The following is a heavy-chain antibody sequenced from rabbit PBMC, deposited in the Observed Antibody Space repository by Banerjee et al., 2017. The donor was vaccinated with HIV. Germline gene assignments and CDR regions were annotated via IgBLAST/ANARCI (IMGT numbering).Heavy chain of an antibody. V-gene: IGHV1S45*01. J-gene: IGHJ4*01. Sequence: QEQLVESEGGLVQPGGTLTLTCTVSGFDFSSNAMSWVRQAPGKGPEWIACIYAGSSGSTYYATWAKGRFTISKTSSTTVTLQMTSLTAADTATYFCAGAAYAAYVYANNLWGQGTLVTVS. CDR1: GFDFSSNA. CDR3: AGAAYAAYVYANNL. CDR2: IYAGSSGST. D-gene: IGHD6-1*01.